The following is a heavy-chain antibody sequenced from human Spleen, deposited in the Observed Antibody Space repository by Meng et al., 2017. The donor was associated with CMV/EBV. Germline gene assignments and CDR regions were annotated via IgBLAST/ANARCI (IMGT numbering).Heavy chain of an antibody. Sequence: GESLKISCAASGFTFGSYAMSWVCQAPRKGLEWVSSISGSGGYTYYADSVKGRFTISRDNSRNTLELEMNSLRPDETAIYYCAKDLDTDMVGNLKHWGQGILVTVSS. J-gene: IGHJ1*01. CDR2: ISGSGGYT. D-gene: IGHD5-18*01. V-gene: IGHV3-23*01. CDR1: GFTFGSYA. CDR3: AKDLDTDMVGNLKH.